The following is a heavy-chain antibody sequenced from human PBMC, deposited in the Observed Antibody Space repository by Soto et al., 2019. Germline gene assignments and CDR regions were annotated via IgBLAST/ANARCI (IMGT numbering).Heavy chain of an antibody. V-gene: IGHV3-30*18. CDR1: GFTFSSYG. Sequence: QVQLVESGGGVVQPGRSLRLSCAASGFTFSSYGMHWVRQAPGKGLEWVAVISYDGSNKYYADSVKGRFTISRDNSKNTLYLQMNSLRAEDTAVYYCAKDRVGSSWLKRGNLVPNYYYYGMDVWGQGTTVTVSS. CDR2: ISYDGSNK. D-gene: IGHD6-13*01. CDR3: AKDRVGSSWLKRGNLVPNYYYYGMDV. J-gene: IGHJ6*02.